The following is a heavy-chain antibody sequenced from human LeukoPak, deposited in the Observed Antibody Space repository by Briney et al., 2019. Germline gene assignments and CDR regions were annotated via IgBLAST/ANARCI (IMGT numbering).Heavy chain of an antibody. V-gene: IGHV4-4*07. Sequence: SETLSLTCTVSGGSINSFYWSWIRQPAGKGLEWIGRVSTTGRTLSKPSLSSRVTMSVDTSKNQFSLRLASVTAADTAVYYCARDIAVPYYNYYYMDIWGKGTAVTVSS. J-gene: IGHJ6*03. D-gene: IGHD6-19*01. CDR2: VSTTGRT. CDR3: ARDIAVPYYNYYYMDI. CDR1: GGSINSFY.